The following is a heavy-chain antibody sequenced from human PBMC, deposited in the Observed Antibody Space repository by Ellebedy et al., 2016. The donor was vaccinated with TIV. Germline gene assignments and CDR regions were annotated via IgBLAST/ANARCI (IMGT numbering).Heavy chain of an antibody. CDR3: AVSTLTSYYFYYAVDV. D-gene: IGHD2/OR15-2a*01. V-gene: IGHV3-11*01. CDR1: GFTLSDYY. Sequence: GGSLRLSCAASGFTLSDYYMSWIRQTPGKGLEWVSYISRSGTTIYYADSVKGRFTISRDNAKKSLYLQMNSLRAEDTAVYYCAVSTLTSYYFYYAVDVWGQGTTVTVSS. J-gene: IGHJ6*02. CDR2: ISRSGTTI.